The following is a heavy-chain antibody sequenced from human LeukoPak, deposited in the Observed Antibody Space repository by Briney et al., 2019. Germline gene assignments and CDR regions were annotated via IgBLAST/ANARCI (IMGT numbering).Heavy chain of an antibody. D-gene: IGHD3-10*01. J-gene: IGHJ6*02. CDR3: ARKSGTDYYYYYGMDV. CDR1: GGSISSSNW. V-gene: IGHV4-4*02. Sequence: SETLSLTCAVSGGSISSSNWWSWVRQPPGKGLEWIGEIYHSGSTNYNPSLKSRVTISVDKSKNQFSLKLSSVTAADTAVYYCARKSGTDYYYYYGMDVWGQGTTVTVSS. CDR2: IYHSGST.